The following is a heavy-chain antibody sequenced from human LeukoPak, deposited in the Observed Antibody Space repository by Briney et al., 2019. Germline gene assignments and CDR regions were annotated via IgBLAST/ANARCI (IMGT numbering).Heavy chain of an antibody. Sequence: TGGSLRLSCAASGFTFSSYWMHWVRQAPGKGLVWVSRIKTDGSITSYADSVKDRFTISRDNAKNTLYVQMNSLRVEDTAVYYCARVATGSYHFDYWGQGTLVTVSS. CDR1: GFTFSSYW. CDR2: IKTDGSIT. V-gene: IGHV3-74*01. D-gene: IGHD1-26*01. J-gene: IGHJ4*02. CDR3: ARVATGSYHFDY.